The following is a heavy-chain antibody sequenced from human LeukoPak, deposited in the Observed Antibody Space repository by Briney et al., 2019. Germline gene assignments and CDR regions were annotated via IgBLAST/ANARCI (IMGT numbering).Heavy chain of an antibody. J-gene: IGHJ4*02. V-gene: IGHV1-46*01. D-gene: IGHD2-8*02. CDR3: ARGGVQYWVAIDD. Sequence: GASVKVSRKASGYTFTSYYMHWVRQAPGQGLEWMGIINPSGGSTSYAQKFQGRVTMTRDTSISTAYMEVSSLRSDDTAIYYCARGGVQYWVAIDDWGQGTLVTVS. CDR1: GYTFTSYY. CDR2: INPSGGST.